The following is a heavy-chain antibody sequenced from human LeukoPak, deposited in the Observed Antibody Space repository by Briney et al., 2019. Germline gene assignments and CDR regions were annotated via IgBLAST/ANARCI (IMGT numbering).Heavy chain of an antibody. D-gene: IGHD6-13*01. V-gene: IGHV1-8*01. CDR1: GYTFTSYD. J-gene: IGHJ4*02. CDR3: AREQQLVRTFDY. CDR2: MNPNSGNT. Sequence: ASVKVSCKASGYTFTSYDINWVRQATGQGLEWMGWMNPNSGNTGYAQKFQGRVTMTRDTSISTAYMELSRLRSDDTAVYYCAREQQLVRTFDYWGQGTLVTVSS.